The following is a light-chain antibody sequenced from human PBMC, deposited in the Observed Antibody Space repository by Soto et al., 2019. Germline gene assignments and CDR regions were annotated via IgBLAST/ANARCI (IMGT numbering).Light chain of an antibody. J-gene: IGKJ1*01. Sequence: DIQMTQSPSSLSASVGDRVTITCRASQSISSYLNWYQQKPGKAPKLLIYAASSLQIGVPSRFSGSGSGTDFTLTISSLQPEDFATYYCQQSYSNRWTFGQGTKVEIK. V-gene: IGKV1-39*01. CDR2: AAS. CDR1: QSISSY. CDR3: QQSYSNRWT.